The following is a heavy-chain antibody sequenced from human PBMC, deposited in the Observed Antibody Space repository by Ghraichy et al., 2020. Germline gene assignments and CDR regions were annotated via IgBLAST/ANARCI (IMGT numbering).Heavy chain of an antibody. V-gene: IGHV4-4*07. Sequence: SETLSLTCTVSGGSISSYYWSWIRQPAGKGLEWIGRIYTSGTTNYNPSLKSRVTMSVDTSKNQFSLKLSSVTAADTAVYYCARDSSASRPYGMDVWGQGTTVTVSS. CDR2: IYTSGTT. J-gene: IGHJ6*02. D-gene: IGHD6-6*01. CDR1: GGSISSYY. CDR3: ARDSSASRPYGMDV.